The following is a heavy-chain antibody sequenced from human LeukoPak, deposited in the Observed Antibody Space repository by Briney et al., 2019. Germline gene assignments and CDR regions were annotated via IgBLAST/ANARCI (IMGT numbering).Heavy chain of an antibody. V-gene: IGHV3-33*05. D-gene: IGHD6-13*01. Sequence: AGGSLRLSCAASGFIFSTHGMHWVRQAPGKGLEWVTFISYDGTNRYYADSAKGRFTISRDNSKNTLSLQMNSLREEDTAIYYCARPRIALAATSYFDYWGQGTLVTVSS. CDR2: ISYDGTNR. CDR3: ARPRIALAATSYFDY. CDR1: GFIFSTHG. J-gene: IGHJ4*02.